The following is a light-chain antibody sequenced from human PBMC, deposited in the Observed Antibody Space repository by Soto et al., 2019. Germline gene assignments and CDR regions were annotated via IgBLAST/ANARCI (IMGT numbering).Light chain of an antibody. CDR1: QAVNTR. CDR3: QQYGSSEII. V-gene: IGKV3D-11*03. J-gene: IGKJ5*01. Sequence: EIVLTQSPATLSAFPGDRVTLSCRASQAVNTRLAWYQHKPGQAPRLLIYLTSNRAAGVPSRFSAWGSETDFTLTISDVQPEDFAVFYCQQYGSSEIIFGQGTRLEIK. CDR2: LTS.